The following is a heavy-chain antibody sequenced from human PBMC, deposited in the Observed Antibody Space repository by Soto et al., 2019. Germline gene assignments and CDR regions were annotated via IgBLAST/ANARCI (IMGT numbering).Heavy chain of an antibody. CDR3: ARGQAGTHLLWFAP. CDR2: IIPILGIA. J-gene: IGHJ5*02. CDR1: GGTFSSYT. D-gene: IGHD6-13*01. Sequence: QVQLVQSGAEVKKPGSSVKVSCKASGGTFSSYTISWVRQAPGQGLEWMGRIIPILGIANYAQKFQGRVTLSEDKSTSTAYMELSSLRSEDTAVYYCARGQAGTHLLWFAPWVQGTLVTVSS. V-gene: IGHV1-69*02.